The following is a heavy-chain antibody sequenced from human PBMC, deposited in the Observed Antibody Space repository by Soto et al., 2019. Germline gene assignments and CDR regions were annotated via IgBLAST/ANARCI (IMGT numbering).Heavy chain of an antibody. CDR2: ISSSSSYI. CDR3: ARDVSVAVAGTVYQDDAFDI. J-gene: IGHJ3*02. V-gene: IGHV3-21*01. CDR1: GFTFSSYS. D-gene: IGHD6-19*01. Sequence: EVQLVESGGGLVKPGGSLRLSCAASGFTFSSYSMNWVRQAPGKGLEWVSSISSSSSYIYYADSVKGRFTISRDNAKNSLYLQMNSLRAEDTAVYYCARDVSVAVAGTVYQDDAFDIWGPGTMVTVSS.